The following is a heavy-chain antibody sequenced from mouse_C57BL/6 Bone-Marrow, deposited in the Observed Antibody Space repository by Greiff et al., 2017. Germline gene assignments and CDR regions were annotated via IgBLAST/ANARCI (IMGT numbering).Heavy chain of an antibody. CDR3: ARTYYYGSSWFAY. J-gene: IGHJ3*01. CDR1: GFSLSTFGMG. V-gene: IGHV8-8*01. D-gene: IGHD1-1*01. CDR2: ISWDDDK. Sequence: QVTLKVSGAGILQPSPTLSLTCSFSGFSLSTFGMGVGWLRQPSGKGPEWLAHISWDDDKYYNPALKSRLTISEDTSKTQVFLKIANVDTADTATYYCARTYYYGSSWFAYWGQGTLVTVSA.